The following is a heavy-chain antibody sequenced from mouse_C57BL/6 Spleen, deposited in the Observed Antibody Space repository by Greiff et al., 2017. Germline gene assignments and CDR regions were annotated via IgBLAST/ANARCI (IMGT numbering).Heavy chain of an antibody. D-gene: IGHD1-3*01. Sequence: VQLQQSGPELVKPGASVKISCKASGYAFSSSWMNWVKQRPGKGLEWIGRIYPGDGDTNYNGKFTGQATLTADKSSSTAYMQLSSLTSEDSAVYFCARSSDYWGQGTLVTVSA. CDR2: IYPGDGDT. CDR1: GYAFSSSW. J-gene: IGHJ3*01. CDR3: ARSSDY. V-gene: IGHV1-82*01.